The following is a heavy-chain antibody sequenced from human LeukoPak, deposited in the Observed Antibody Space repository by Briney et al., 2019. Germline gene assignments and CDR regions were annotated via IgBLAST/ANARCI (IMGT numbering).Heavy chain of an antibody. D-gene: IGHD1-26*01. CDR2: IYSAGST. Sequence: GGSLRLSCVVSGSTVSSNYMSWVRQAPGKGLEWVSIIYSAGSTFYADSVKGRFTISRDNSKNTVYLQMNSLRAEDTAVYYCARANSATIPGVDPWGQGTLVTVSS. J-gene: IGHJ5*02. V-gene: IGHV3-53*01. CDR3: ARANSATIPGVDP. CDR1: GSTVSSNY.